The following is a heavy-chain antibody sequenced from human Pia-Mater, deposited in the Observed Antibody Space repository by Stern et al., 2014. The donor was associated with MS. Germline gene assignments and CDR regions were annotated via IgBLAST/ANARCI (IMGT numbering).Heavy chain of an antibody. J-gene: IGHJ6*02. CDR3: ARTLRFCNAGICLSPYYHAMDV. CDR2: INTKTGNA. Sequence: QVQLVQSGSELKKPGASVRISCKASGYNFTKYALSWVRQAPGQGLEWMGWINTKTGNATSAPGFTGRLVLSLDTSVNTTYIQITSLQSEDTAVYFCARTLRFCNAGICLSPYYHAMDVWGQGTAVIVSS. V-gene: IGHV7-4-1*02. CDR1: GYNFTKYA. D-gene: IGHD2-15*01.